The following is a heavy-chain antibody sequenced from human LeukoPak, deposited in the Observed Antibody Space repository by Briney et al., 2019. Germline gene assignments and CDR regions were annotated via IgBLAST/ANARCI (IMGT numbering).Heavy chain of an antibody. CDR3: ASLELDTASGRY. CDR1: GGTFSSYA. D-gene: IGHD5-18*01. J-gene: IGHJ4*02. Sequence: SVKVSCKASGGTFSSYAISWVRQAPGQGLEWMGGIIPIFGTANYAQKFQGRVTITTDESTSTAYMGLSSLRSEDTAVYYCASLELDTASGRYGGQGTLVTVSS. CDR2: IIPIFGTA. V-gene: IGHV1-69*05.